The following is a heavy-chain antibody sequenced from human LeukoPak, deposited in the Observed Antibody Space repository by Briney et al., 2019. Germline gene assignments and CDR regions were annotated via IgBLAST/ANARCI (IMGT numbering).Heavy chain of an antibody. CDR3: AREVGATSAFDI. J-gene: IGHJ3*02. V-gene: IGHV4-59*01. D-gene: IGHD1-26*01. CDR1: GDSISNYY. CDR2: IYYNGST. Sequence: SETLSLTCTVSGDSISNYYWSRIRQPPGKGLEWIGYIYYNGSTNYNPSLKSRVTISVDTSKNQFSLKLSSVTAADTAVYYCAREVGATSAFDIWGQGTMVTVSS.